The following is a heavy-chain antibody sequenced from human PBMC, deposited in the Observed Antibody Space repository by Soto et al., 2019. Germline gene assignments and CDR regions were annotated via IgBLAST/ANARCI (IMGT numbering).Heavy chain of an antibody. CDR3: ARGTGSGGSCYSY. J-gene: IGHJ4*02. CDR1: GGSFSGYY. CDR2: INHSGST. V-gene: IGHV4-34*01. Sequence: NPSETLSLTCAVYGGSFSGYYWSWIRQPPGKGLEWIGEINHSGSTNYNPSLKSRVTISVDTSKNQFSLKLSSVTAADTAVYYCARGTGSGGSCYSYWGQGTLVTVSS. D-gene: IGHD2-15*01.